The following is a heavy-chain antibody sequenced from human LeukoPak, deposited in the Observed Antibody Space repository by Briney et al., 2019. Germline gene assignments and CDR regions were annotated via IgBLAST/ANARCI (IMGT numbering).Heavy chain of an antibody. D-gene: IGHD1-26*01. Sequence: GGSLRLSCAASGFTVSSNYMSWVRQAPGKGLEWVSVIYSGGSTCYADSVKGRFTIFRDNSKNTLYLQMNSLRAEDTAVYYCARDRVGAHYFDYWGQGTLVTVSS. J-gene: IGHJ4*02. CDR2: IYSGGST. CDR1: GFTVSSNY. CDR3: ARDRVGAHYFDY. V-gene: IGHV3-66*01.